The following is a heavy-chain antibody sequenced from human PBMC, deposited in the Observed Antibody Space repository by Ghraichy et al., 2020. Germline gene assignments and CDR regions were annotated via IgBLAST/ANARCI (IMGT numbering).Heavy chain of an antibody. CDR1: GFTLSSYD. CDR3: ARDGYCSGGSCYPHGWFDP. CDR2: IWFDGSNK. Sequence: GGSLRLSCAASGFTLSSYDMHWVRQAPGKGLEWVAGIWFDGSNKYYADSVKGRFTISRDKSKNTLYLQMNSLRAEDTAVYYCARDGYCSGGSCYPHGWFDPWGQGTLVTVSS. J-gene: IGHJ5*02. D-gene: IGHD2-15*01. V-gene: IGHV3-33*01.